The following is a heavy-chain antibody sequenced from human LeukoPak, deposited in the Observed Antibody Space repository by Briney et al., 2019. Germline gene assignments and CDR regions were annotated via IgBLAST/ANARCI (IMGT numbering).Heavy chain of an antibody. CDR3: ARDLKSRGEFDY. J-gene: IGHJ4*02. V-gene: IGHV3-21*01. CDR1: GFTFSSYS. D-gene: IGHD3-16*01. Sequence: GGSLRLSCAASGFTFSSYSMNWVRQAPGKGLEWVSSISSSSSYIYYADSVKGRFTISRDNSKNTLYLQMNSLRAEDTAVYYCARDLKSRGEFDYWGQGTLVTVSS. CDR2: ISSSSSYI.